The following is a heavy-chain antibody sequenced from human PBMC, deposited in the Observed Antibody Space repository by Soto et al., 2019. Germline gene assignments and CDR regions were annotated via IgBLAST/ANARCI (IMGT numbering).Heavy chain of an antibody. CDR2: IWYDGSNK. CDR1: GFTFSSYG. CDR3: ARDPQEGRYFDWYIPGAQRYYYGKDV. D-gene: IGHD3-9*01. Sequence: PWGSLRLSCSASGFTFSSYGMPWVRQAPGKGLGWVAVIWYDGSNKYYADSVKGRFTISRDNSKNTLYLQMNSLRAEDTAVYYCARDPQEGRYFDWYIPGAQRYYYGKDVWGQGTTVTVSS. V-gene: IGHV3-33*01. J-gene: IGHJ6*02.